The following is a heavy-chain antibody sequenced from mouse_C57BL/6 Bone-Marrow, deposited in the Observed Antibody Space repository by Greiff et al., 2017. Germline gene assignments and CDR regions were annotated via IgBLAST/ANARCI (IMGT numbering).Heavy chain of an antibody. J-gene: IGHJ2*01. V-gene: IGHV5-6*01. CDR1: GFTFSSYG. CDR2: ISSGGSYT. Sequence: EVHLVESGGDLVKPGGSLKLSCAASGFTFSSYGMSWVRQTPDKRLEWVATISSGGSYTYYPDSVKGRFTISRDNAKNTLYLQIGSLKSEDTAMYYCARRFYFDYWGQGTTLTVSS. CDR3: ARRFYFDY.